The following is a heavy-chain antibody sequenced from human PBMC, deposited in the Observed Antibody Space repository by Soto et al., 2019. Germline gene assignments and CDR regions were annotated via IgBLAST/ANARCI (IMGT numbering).Heavy chain of an antibody. D-gene: IGHD2-2*01. Sequence: QLQLRESGPGLVKPSETLSLTCSVSGGSVSISTYYWAWVRQTPRKGLEWLGSILHSGSTYYNPSLKSRLSLSVVTSEHQFSLNLGSVTATDTGVYYCATLPAAMYFYGSDVWGPGTTVTVSS. CDR1: GGSVSISTYY. CDR3: ATLPAAMYFYGSDV. CDR2: ILHSGST. J-gene: IGHJ6*02. V-gene: IGHV4-39*01.